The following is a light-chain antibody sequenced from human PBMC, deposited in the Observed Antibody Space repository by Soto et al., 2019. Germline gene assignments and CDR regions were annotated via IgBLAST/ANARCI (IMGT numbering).Light chain of an antibody. J-gene: IGKJ4*01. CDR2: AAS. CDR1: QGIGSD. V-gene: IGKV1-6*01. Sequence: AIPMTQSPASLSASLGDRVNITCRASQGIGSDLGWYQQKPRKAPKVLIYAASSLQSGVPSRFSGSGSGTHFTLTISSLQPEDFATYYCLQDNSFPPTFGGGTKVEIK. CDR3: LQDNSFPPT.